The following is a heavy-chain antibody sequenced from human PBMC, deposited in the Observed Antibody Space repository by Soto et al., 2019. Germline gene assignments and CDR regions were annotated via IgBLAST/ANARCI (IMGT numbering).Heavy chain of an antibody. V-gene: IGHV4-31*03. CDR3: ARGNRAYLRRRYYFEY. CDR2: IYYSGST. CDR1: GGSISSGGYY. Sequence: SETLSLPCTVSGGSISSGGYYWSWIRQHPGKGLEWIGYIYYSGSTYYNPSLKSRVTISVDTSKNQFSLKLSSVTAAATAVYYCARGNRAYLRRRYYFEYWGQGTLVAVSS. D-gene: IGHD2-2*01. J-gene: IGHJ4*02.